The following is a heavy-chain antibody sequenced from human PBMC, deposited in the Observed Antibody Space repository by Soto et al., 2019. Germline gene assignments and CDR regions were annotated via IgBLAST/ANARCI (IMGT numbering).Heavy chain of an antibody. CDR2: IYHSGST. CDR3: PRPKLRPWFDP. Sequence: SETLSLTCTVSGGSISSGGYYWSWLRQHPGKGLEWIGYIYHSGSTYYNPSLKSRVTISLDTSKNQFSLKLSSVTAADTAVYYRPRPKLRPWFDPWGQGTLVTVSS. J-gene: IGHJ5*02. CDR1: GGSISSGGYY. D-gene: IGHD3-16*01. V-gene: IGHV4-31*03.